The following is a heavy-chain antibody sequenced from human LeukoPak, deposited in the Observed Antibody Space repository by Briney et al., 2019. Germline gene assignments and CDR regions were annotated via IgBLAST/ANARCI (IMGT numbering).Heavy chain of an antibody. CDR3: ARGWATIPD. CDR1: GITFSNHV. J-gene: IGHJ4*02. V-gene: IGHV3-7*01. D-gene: IGHD5-24*01. CDR2: IDPDGVDK. Sequence: GRSLRLSCEASGITFSNHVLHWVRQAPGEGLEWVAHIDPDGVDKNYVGSVKDRFIISRDNTKNSLFLQMNSLRDDDTALYYCARGWATIPDWGQGSLVIVSS.